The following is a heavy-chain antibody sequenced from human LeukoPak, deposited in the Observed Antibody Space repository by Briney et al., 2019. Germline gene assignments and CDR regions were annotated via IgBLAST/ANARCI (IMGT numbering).Heavy chain of an antibody. CDR3: ASDDSSGYYGSAMKSFDY. CDR1: GGTVISYA. V-gene: IGHV1-69*13. J-gene: IGHJ4*02. Sequence: SVKVSCKASGGTVISYAISWVRQAPGQGLEWRGGMIPIFGTANYAQKFQGTVTIPAAESTSTAYMELSSLRSEDTAVYYCASDDSSGYYGSAMKSFDYWGQGTLVTVSS. CDR2: MIPIFGTA. D-gene: IGHD3-22*01.